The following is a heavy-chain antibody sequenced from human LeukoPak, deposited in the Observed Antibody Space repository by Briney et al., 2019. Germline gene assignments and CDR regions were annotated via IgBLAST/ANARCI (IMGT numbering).Heavy chain of an antibody. CDR1: GLTVSRNY. CDR2: ISTTSGNI. Sequence: GGSLRLSCAASGLTVSRNYMSWVRQAPGKGLEWVAAISTTSGNIYYADSVKGRFTISRDNAKNSLYLQMNSLRVEDTALYYCARRAPSHDFDDWGQGTLVTVSS. V-gene: IGHV3-21*01. CDR3: ARRAPSHDFDD. J-gene: IGHJ4*02.